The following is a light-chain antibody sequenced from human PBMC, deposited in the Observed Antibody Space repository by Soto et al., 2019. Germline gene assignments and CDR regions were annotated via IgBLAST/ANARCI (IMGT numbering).Light chain of an antibody. V-gene: IGLV1-40*01. J-gene: IGLJ1*01. Sequence: QSVLTQPPSVSGAPGQRVTISCTGSSSNIGAGYDVHWYQHLPGTAPKLLIYGNSNRPSGVPDRFSGSKSGTSASLAITGLQAEHEADYYCQSYDRSLSGYVFGTWPKVNVL. CDR2: GNS. CDR1: SSNIGAGYD. CDR3: QSYDRSLSGYV.